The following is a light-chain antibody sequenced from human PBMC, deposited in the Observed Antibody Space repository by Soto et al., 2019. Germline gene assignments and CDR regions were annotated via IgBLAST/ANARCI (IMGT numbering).Light chain of an antibody. CDR1: QSISNR. Sequence: DIQMTQSPSTLSASVGDRVTITCRASQSISNRLAWYHQKPGKAPKLLIYKASTLKSGVPSRFSGSGSGTEFTLTISSLQPDDFATYYCHQCNSYSFGQGTKVDIK. V-gene: IGKV1-5*03. CDR3: HQCNSYS. CDR2: KAS. J-gene: IGKJ1*01.